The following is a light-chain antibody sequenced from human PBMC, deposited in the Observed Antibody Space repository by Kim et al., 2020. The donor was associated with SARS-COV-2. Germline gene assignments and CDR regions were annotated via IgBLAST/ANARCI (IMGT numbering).Light chain of an antibody. J-gene: IGLJ2*01. V-gene: IGLV1-44*01. CDR3: ATWDDSLDGVI. Sequence: GEKVTISFSGSHSNIGSNGENWYLQPPGTAPKLLIYSNNQRPSGVTDRFSGSKSGTSASLAISGLQSEDEADYYCATWDDSLDGVIFGGGTQLTVL. CDR2: SNN. CDR1: HSNIGSNG.